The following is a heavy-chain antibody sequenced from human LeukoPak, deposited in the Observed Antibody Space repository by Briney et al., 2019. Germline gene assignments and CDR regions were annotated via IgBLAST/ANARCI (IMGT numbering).Heavy chain of an antibody. V-gene: IGHV4-39*01. CDR2: IYYSGST. Sequence: PSETLSLTCTVSGGSISSSSYYWGWIRQPPGKGLEWIGSIYYSGSTYYNPSLKSRVTISVDTSKNQFSLKLSSVTAAYTAVYYCARHAVYDYVWGSYRFDYWGQGALVTVYS. J-gene: IGHJ4*02. D-gene: IGHD3-16*02. CDR1: GGSISSSSYY. CDR3: ARHAVYDYVWGSYRFDY.